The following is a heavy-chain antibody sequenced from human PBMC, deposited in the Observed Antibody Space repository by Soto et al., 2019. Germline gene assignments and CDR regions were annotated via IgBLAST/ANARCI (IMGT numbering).Heavy chain of an antibody. CDR2: IIPIFGTA. CDR1: GGTFSSYA. D-gene: IGHD3-3*01. CDR3: ARDDDFWSGYYPKQNYGMDV. Sequence: GASVKVSCKASGGTFSSYAISWVRQAPGQGLEWMGGIIPIFGTANYAQKFQGRVTITADESTSTAYMELSSLRSEDTAVYYCARDDDFWSGYYPKQNYGMDVWGQGTTVTVSS. V-gene: IGHV1-69*13. J-gene: IGHJ6*02.